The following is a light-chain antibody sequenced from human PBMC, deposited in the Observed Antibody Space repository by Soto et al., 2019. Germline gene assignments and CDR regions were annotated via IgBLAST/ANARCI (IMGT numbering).Light chain of an antibody. V-gene: IGKV3-11*01. Sequence: PGERATLSCRASQPVSSYLAWYQQKPGQAPRLLIYDASNRATGIPARFSGSGSGSDFTLTISSLEPEDFAVYYCQQRSNWPPTFGGGTTVDI. CDR3: QQRSNWPPT. J-gene: IGKJ4*01. CDR1: QPVSSY. CDR2: DAS.